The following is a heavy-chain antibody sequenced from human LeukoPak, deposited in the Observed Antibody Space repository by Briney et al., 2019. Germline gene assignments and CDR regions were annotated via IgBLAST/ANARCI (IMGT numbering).Heavy chain of an antibody. CDR3: ARDWVAGVPFDAFDI. J-gene: IGHJ3*02. CDR2: IKEDGSEK. Sequence: PGGSLRLSCAASGFTLSSYWMSWVRQAPGKGLEWVANIKEDGSEKYYVDSVKGRFTISRDNAKNSLYLHMNNLTAEDTAMYYCARDWVAGVPFDAFDIWGQGTMVSVSS. V-gene: IGHV3-7*03. CDR1: GFTLSSYW. D-gene: IGHD3-10*01.